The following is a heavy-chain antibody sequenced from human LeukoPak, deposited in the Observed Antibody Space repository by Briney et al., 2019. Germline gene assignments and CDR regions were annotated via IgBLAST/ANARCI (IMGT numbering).Heavy chain of an antibody. V-gene: IGHV3-30*04. CDR2: ISYDGSNK. J-gene: IGHJ1*01. CDR1: GFSFSSYA. CDR3: ARVNRGDIYGSGSYYRPIGYFQH. Sequence: GGPLRLSCAASGFSFSSYAMHWVRQAPGKGLEWVAVISYDGSNKYYADSVKGRFTISRDNSKNTLYLQMNSLRAEDTAVYYCARVNRGDIYGSGSYYRPIGYFQHWGQGTLVTVSS. D-gene: IGHD3-10*01.